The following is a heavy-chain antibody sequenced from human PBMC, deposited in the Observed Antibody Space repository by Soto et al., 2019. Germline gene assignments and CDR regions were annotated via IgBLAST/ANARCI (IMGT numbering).Heavy chain of an antibody. J-gene: IGHJ6*02. CDR2: IIPIFGTA. D-gene: IGHD3-22*01. V-gene: IGHV1-69*12. CDR1: GGTFSSYA. Sequence: QVQLVQSGAEVKKPGSSVKVSCKASGGTFSSYAISWVRQAPGQGLEWMGGIIPIFGTANYAQKFQGRVTITADESTSTAYMELSSLRSEDTAVYYCARVRDYYDSSGYYRQGGMDVWGQGTTVTVSS. CDR3: ARVRDYYDSSGYYRQGGMDV.